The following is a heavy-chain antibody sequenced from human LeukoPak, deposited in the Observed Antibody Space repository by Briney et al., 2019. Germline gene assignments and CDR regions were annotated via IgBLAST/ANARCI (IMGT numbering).Heavy chain of an antibody. Sequence: PGESLQISCQCSGSSFTSYWIGWVRQLPGKGLEWMGIIYPGDSDTRYSPSFQGQVTISADKSISTAYLQWSSLKASDTAMYYCARRRAGQENDYWGQGTLVTVSS. J-gene: IGHJ4*02. V-gene: IGHV5-51*01. CDR1: GSSFTSYW. CDR2: IYPGDSDT. D-gene: IGHD6-19*01. CDR3: ARRRAGQENDY.